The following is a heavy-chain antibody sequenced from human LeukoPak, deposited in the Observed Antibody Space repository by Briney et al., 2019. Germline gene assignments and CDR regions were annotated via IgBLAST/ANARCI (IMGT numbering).Heavy chain of an antibody. J-gene: IGHJ4*02. Sequence: PSETLSLTCTVSGGSTSSSSYYWGWIRQPPGKGLEWIGSIYYSGSTYYNPSLKSRVTISVDTSKNQFSLKLSSVTAADTAAYYCAREGSDYDILTGYYNMDYWGQGTLVTVSS. CDR3: AREGSDYDILTGYYNMDY. CDR2: IYYSGST. D-gene: IGHD3-9*01. CDR1: GGSTSSSSYY. V-gene: IGHV4-39*02.